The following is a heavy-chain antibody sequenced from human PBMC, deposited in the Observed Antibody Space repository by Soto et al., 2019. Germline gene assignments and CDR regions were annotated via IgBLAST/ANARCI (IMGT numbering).Heavy chain of an antibody. CDR1: GFTFSSYS. CDR3: ARGDYDFWSGYYNYYCMDV. Sequence: GGSLRLSCAASGFTFSSYSMNWVRQAPGKGLEWVSSISSSSSYIYYADSVKGRFTISRDNAKNSLYLQMNSLRAEDTAVYYCARGDYDFWSGYYNYYCMDVWGQGTTVTVSS. V-gene: IGHV3-21*01. D-gene: IGHD3-3*01. CDR2: ISSSSSYI. J-gene: IGHJ6*02.